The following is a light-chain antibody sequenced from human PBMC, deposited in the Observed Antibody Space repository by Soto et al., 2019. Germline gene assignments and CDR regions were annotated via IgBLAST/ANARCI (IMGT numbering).Light chain of an antibody. J-gene: IGKJ4*01. CDR3: QQYGSSPLT. Sequence: EIVLTQSPGTLSLSPGERATRSCRASQSVSSSYLAWYQQKPGQAPRLLIYGASSRATGIPDRFSGSGSGTDFTLTISRLEPEDFAVYYCQQYGSSPLTFGGGTKVYIK. CDR1: QSVSSSY. V-gene: IGKV3-20*01. CDR2: GAS.